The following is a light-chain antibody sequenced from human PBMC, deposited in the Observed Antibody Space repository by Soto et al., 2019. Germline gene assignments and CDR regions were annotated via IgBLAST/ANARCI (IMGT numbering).Light chain of an antibody. CDR3: QQRSDWPPIT. V-gene: IGKV3-11*01. J-gene: IGKJ5*01. CDR1: QSVSTY. CDR2: DAS. Sequence: EVVLTQSPETLSLSPGDRATLSCRASQSVSTYLAWYQQKPGQAPRLLIYDASNRATSIPARFSGSGSGTDFTLTISSLEPEDFAVYYCQQRSDWPPITFGQGTRLEI.